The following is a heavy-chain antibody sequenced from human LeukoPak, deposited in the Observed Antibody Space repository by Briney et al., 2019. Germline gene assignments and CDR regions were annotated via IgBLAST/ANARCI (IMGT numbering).Heavy chain of an antibody. V-gene: IGHV1-2*02. J-gene: IGHJ4*02. Sequence: ASVKVSCKASGYTFTGYYLHWVRQAPGQGLEWMGWISPNSDDTNYAQKFRGRVNMARDASISTAYMELSRLRSDDTAIYYCARGGFDYWGQGTLVTVSS. CDR2: ISPNSDDT. CDR1: GYTFTGYY. CDR3: ARGGFDY.